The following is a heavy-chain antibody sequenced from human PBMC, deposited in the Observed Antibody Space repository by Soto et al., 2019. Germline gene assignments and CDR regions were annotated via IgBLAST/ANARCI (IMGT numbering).Heavy chain of an antibody. CDR3: ARPGSGWQTWSAP. J-gene: IGHJ5*02. V-gene: IGHV3-48*02. Sequence: EVQLVESGGGLVQPGGSLRLSCSASGFTFSSYNMNWVRQAPGKGLEWVSYISGGSTTKYYADSVKGRFTISRDNAKTSRYRQMNSLRDGDTPVYYCARPGSGWQTWSAPWGQGTLVTVSS. CDR1: GFTFSSYN. D-gene: IGHD6-19*01. CDR2: ISGGSTTK.